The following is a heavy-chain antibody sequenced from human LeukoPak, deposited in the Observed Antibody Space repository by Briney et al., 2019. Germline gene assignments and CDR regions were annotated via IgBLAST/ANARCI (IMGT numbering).Heavy chain of an antibody. V-gene: IGHV4-59*01. J-gene: IGHJ5*02. Sequence: SETLSLTCTVSGGSISSYYWSRIRQPPGRGLEWIGYIYYSGSTNYNPSLKSRVTISLDTSKNHFSLKLSSVTAADTAVYYCARRYSTSENWFDPWGQGILVTVSS. D-gene: IGHD6-6*01. CDR1: GGSISSYY. CDR3: ARRYSTSENWFDP. CDR2: IYYSGST.